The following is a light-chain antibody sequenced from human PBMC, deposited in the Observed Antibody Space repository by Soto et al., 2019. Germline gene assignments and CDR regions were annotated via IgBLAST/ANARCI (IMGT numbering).Light chain of an antibody. Sequence: QSALTQPASVSGSPGQSITISCTGTSSDAGGYNYVSWYQQHPDKAPKLMIYDVSNRPSGVSNRFSGSKSGNTASLTISGLQAEDEADYYCSSYTSSSSYVFGTGTKVTVL. J-gene: IGLJ1*01. CDR1: SSDAGGYNY. V-gene: IGLV2-14*01. CDR3: SSYTSSSSYV. CDR2: DVS.